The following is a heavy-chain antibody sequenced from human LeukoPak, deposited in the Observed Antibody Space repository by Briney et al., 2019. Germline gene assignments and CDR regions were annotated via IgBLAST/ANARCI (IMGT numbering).Heavy chain of an antibody. CDR2: ISSSSSYI. V-gene: IGHV3-21*01. CDR3: ARDLHYGSGSYYNRYFQH. D-gene: IGHD3-10*01. J-gene: IGHJ1*01. CDR1: GFTFSSYS. Sequence: PGGSLRLSCAASGFTFSSYSMTWVRQAPGKGLEWVSSISSSSSYIYYADSVKGRFTISRDNAKNSLYLQMNSLRAEDTAVYYCARDLHYGSGSYYNRYFQHWGQGTLVTVSS.